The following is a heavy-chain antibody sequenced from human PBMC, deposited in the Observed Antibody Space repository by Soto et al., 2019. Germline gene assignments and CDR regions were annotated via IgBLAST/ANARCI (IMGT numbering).Heavy chain of an antibody. V-gene: IGHV3-48*02. J-gene: IGHJ5*02. Sequence: QPGGSLRLSCAASGFTFSSYSMNWVRQAPGKGPEWISYITSSSTTIFYADSVKGRFTISRDNAKNSLYLQMNSLRDEDTAVYYCARDNGLAGSFDPWGQGTLVTVSS. D-gene: IGHD6-13*01. CDR1: GFTFSSYS. CDR2: ITSSSTTI. CDR3: ARDNGLAGSFDP.